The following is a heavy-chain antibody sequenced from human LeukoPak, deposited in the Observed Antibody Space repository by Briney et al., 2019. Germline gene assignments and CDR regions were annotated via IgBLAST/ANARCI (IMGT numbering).Heavy chain of an antibody. D-gene: IGHD6-13*01. CDR1: GYSISSGYY. J-gene: IGHJ5*02. CDR3: ARLHRFIAAARMNWFDP. CDR2: IYHSGST. Sequence: PSETLSLTCAVSGYSISSGYYWGWIRQPPGKGLEWIGSIYHSGSTYYNPSLKSRVTISVDTSKNQFSLKLSSVTAADTAVYYCARLHRFIAAARMNWFDPWGQGTLVTVSS. V-gene: IGHV4-38-2*01.